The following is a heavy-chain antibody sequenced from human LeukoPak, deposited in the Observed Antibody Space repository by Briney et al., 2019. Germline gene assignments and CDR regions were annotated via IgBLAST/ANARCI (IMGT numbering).Heavy chain of an antibody. Sequence: GGSLRLSCAASAFSFSNYNMNWVRQAPGKGLEWVSIISGGSSDIHYADSVKGRFTISRDNAKNSLYLQMNSLRVEDTAVYYCARGATMATRHLDYWGQGTLVTVSS. CDR1: AFSFSNYN. J-gene: IGHJ4*02. V-gene: IGHV3-21*01. D-gene: IGHD4-23*01. CDR2: ISGGSSDI. CDR3: ARGATMATRHLDY.